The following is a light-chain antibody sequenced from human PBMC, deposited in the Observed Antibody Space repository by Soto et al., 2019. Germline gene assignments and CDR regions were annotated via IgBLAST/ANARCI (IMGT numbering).Light chain of an antibody. Sequence: EIVLTQSPGTLSLSPGERATLSCWASQNVRNSYLAWYQQKPGQAPRLLIYDASSRATGIPDRFSGSGSGTGFTLTISRLEPEDFAVYYCQQYGSSPQTFGQGTKVEIK. CDR2: DAS. V-gene: IGKV3-20*01. CDR1: QNVRNSY. CDR3: QQYGSSPQT. J-gene: IGKJ1*01.